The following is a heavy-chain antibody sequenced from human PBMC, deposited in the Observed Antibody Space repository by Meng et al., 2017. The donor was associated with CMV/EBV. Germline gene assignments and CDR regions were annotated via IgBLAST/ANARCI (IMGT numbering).Heavy chain of an antibody. Sequence: QLPASGPGLVKPSETLSLTCTVSGGSISSSSYYWGWIRQPPGKGLEWIGSIYYSGSTYYNPSLKSRVTISVDTSKNQFSLKLSSVTAADTAVYYCARGGIAAAGLHWGQGTLVTVSS. D-gene: IGHD6-13*01. CDR3: ARGGIAAAGLH. CDR2: IYYSGST. CDR1: GGSISSSSYY. V-gene: IGHV4-39*07. J-gene: IGHJ4*02.